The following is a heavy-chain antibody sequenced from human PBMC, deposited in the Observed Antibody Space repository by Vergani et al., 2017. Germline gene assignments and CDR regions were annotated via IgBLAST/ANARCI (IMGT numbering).Heavy chain of an antibody. CDR3: AKDQFLTVVTAFGAFDI. CDR2: ISGSGGST. CDR1: GFTFSSYA. J-gene: IGHJ3*02. D-gene: IGHD4-23*01. Sequence: VQLVESGGGVVQPGRSLRLSCAASGFTFSSYAMSWVRQAPGKGLEWVSAISGSGGSTYYADSVKGRFTISRDNSKNTLYLQMNSLRAEDTAVYYCAKDQFLTVVTAFGAFDIWGQGTMVTVSS. V-gene: IGHV3-23*04.